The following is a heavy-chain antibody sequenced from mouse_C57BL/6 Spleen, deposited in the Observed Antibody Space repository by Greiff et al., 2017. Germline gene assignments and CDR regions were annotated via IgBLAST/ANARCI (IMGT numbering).Heavy chain of an antibody. CDR3: ARRPIYYYGSSYVESAMDY. CDR2: IDPSDSYT. CDR1: GYTFTSYW. V-gene: IGHV1-69*01. D-gene: IGHD1-1*01. Sequence: QVQLQQPGAELVMPGASVKLSCKASGYTFTSYWMHWVKQRPGQGLEWIGEIDPSDSYTNYNQKFKGKSTSTVDKSSSTAYMQLSTLTSEDSAVYYCARRPIYYYGSSYVESAMDYWGHGTSVTVSS. J-gene: IGHJ4*01.